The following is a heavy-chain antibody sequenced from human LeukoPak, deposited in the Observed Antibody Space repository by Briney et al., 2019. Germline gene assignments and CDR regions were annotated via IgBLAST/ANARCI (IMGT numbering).Heavy chain of an antibody. D-gene: IGHD3-10*01. J-gene: IGHJ6*04. V-gene: IGHV4-34*01. CDR1: GGSFSGYY. CDR2: INHSGST. Sequence: PSETLSLTCAVYGGSFSGYYWSWIRQPPGKGLEWIGEINHSGSTNYNPSLKSQVTISVDTSKNQFSLKLSSVTAADTAVYYCARVVYGSGSRYGMDVWGKGTTVTVSS. CDR3: ARVVYGSGSRYGMDV.